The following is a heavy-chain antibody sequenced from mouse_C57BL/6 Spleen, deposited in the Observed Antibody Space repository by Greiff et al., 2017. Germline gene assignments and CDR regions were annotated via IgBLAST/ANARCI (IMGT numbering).Heavy chain of an antibody. CDR3: ARRPNYDGSSYGYFDV. CDR1: GFTFSDYG. Sequence: EVKLMESGGGLVKPGGSLKLSCAASGFTFSDYGMHWVRQAPEKGLEWVAYISSGSSTIYYADTVKGRFTISRDNAKNTLFLQMTSLRSEDTAMXYCARRPNYDGSSYGYFDVWGTGTTVTVSS. J-gene: IGHJ1*03. V-gene: IGHV5-17*01. D-gene: IGHD1-1*01. CDR2: ISSGSSTI.